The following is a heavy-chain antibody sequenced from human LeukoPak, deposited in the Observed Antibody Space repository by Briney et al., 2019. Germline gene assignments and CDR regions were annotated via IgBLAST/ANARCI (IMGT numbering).Heavy chain of an antibody. CDR3: ARKGRPGTAMVGGPFDY. Sequence: ASVKVSCKASGYTFTSYGISWVRQAPGQGLEWMGWISAYNGNTNYAQKLQGRVTMTTDTSTSTAYMELRSLRSDDTAVYYCARKGRPGTAMVGGPFDYWGQGTLVTVSS. CDR2: ISAYNGNT. CDR1: GYTFTSYG. J-gene: IGHJ4*02. V-gene: IGHV1-18*01. D-gene: IGHD5-18*01.